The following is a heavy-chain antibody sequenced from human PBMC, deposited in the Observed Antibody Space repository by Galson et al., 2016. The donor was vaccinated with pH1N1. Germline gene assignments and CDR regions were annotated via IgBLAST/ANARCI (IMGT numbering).Heavy chain of an antibody. CDR2: INPSDGTT. V-gene: IGHV1-46*03. CDR3: AQYCTSTTCPPHGMDV. CDR1: GYTFTKYY. J-gene: IGHJ6*02. Sequence: SVKVSCKASGYTFTKYYMHWVRQAPGQGLEWMGIINPSDGTTTSAQNFQGRITLTSDTSTSTVYMDLSRLRSEDTAVYYCAQYCTSTTCPPHGMDVWGQGTSVSVSS. D-gene: IGHD2-2*01.